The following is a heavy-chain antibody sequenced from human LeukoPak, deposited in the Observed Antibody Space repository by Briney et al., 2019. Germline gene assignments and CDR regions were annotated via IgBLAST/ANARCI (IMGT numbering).Heavy chain of an antibody. CDR1: GFTFSSYW. CDR3: ARRYFDY. V-gene: IGHV3-7*03. Sequence: GGPLSLSCAASGFTFSSYWMQGVRQAPGKGLEWVANIKQDGSEKYYADSVKGRFIISRDNAKNALYLQMSSLRAEDTAIYYCARRYFDYWGQGTLVTVSS. J-gene: IGHJ4*02. CDR2: IKQDGSEK.